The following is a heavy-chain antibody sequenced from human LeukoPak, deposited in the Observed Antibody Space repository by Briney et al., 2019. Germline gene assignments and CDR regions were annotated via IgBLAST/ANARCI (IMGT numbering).Heavy chain of an antibody. CDR2: INHSGST. CDR3: ARGGGSYGGRAFDI. V-gene: IGHV4-34*01. CDR1: GGSFGGYY. J-gene: IGHJ3*02. D-gene: IGHD1-26*01. Sequence: PSETLSLTCAVYGGSFGGYYWSWIRQPPGKGLEWIGEINHSGSTNYNPSLKSRVTISVDTSKNQFSLKLSSVTAADTAVYYCARGGGSYGGRAFDIWGQGTMVTVSS.